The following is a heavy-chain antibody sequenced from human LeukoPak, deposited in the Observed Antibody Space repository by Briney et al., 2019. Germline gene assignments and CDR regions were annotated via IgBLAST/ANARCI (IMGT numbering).Heavy chain of an antibody. CDR1: GFTFSSYA. D-gene: IGHD3-22*01. Sequence: GGSLRLSCAASGFTFSSYAMSCVRQAPGKGLEWVSAISGSGGSTYYAGSVKGRFTISRDNSKNTLYLQMNSLRGEDTAVYYCAKVPTDYENSGPVDWGQGTLVTVSS. J-gene: IGHJ4*02. V-gene: IGHV3-23*01. CDR2: ISGSGGST. CDR3: AKVPTDYENSGPVD.